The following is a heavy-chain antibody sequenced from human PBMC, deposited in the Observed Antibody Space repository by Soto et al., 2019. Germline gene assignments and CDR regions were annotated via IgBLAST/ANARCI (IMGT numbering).Heavy chain of an antibody. D-gene: IGHD6-19*01. V-gene: IGHV3-48*03. J-gene: IGHJ4*02. Sequence: EVQLVESGGGLVQPGWSLRLSCAASGFTFSSYEMNWVRQAPGKGLEWVSYISSSGSTIYYAASVKGRFTISRDNAKNSRYLQMNSLRAEDTAVYYCARGRSRGWAWAHDYWGQGPLVTVSS. CDR3: ARGRSRGWAWAHDY. CDR2: ISSSGSTI. CDR1: GFTFSSYE.